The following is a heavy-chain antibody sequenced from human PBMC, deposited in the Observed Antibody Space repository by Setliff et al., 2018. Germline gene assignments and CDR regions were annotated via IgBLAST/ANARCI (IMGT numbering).Heavy chain of an antibody. J-gene: IGHJ4*02. CDR1: GFTVSNIY. V-gene: IGHV3-20*04. D-gene: IGHD3-10*01. CDR3: ATARRGYQYGSGSLFDD. Sequence: GGSLRLSCAASGFTVSNIYMNWVRQAPGKGLEWVSGVEWNGGGTRYADSVKGRFIISRDNARNSLYLQMSSLRTDDTALYYCATARRGYQYGSGSLFDDWGQGTLVTVSS. CDR2: VEWNGGGT.